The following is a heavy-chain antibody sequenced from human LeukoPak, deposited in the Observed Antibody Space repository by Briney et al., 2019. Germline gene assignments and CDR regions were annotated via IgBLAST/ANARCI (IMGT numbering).Heavy chain of an antibody. Sequence: PSETLSLTCAVYGGSFSGYYWSWIRQPPGKGLEWIGEINHSGSTNYNPSLKSRVTISVDTSKNQFSLKLSSVTAADTAVYYCARGRDIVVVPAAILGSYYGMDVWGQGTTVTVSS. D-gene: IGHD2-2*01. CDR1: GGSFSGYY. CDR2: INHSGST. V-gene: IGHV4-34*01. J-gene: IGHJ6*02. CDR3: ARGRDIVVVPAAILGSYYGMDV.